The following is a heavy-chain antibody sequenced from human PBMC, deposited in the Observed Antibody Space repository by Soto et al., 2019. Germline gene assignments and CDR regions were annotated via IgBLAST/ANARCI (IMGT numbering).Heavy chain of an antibody. Sequence: GASVKVCCKASGFTFTSSAVQWVRQARGQRLEWIGWIVVGSGNTNYAQKFQERVTITRDMSTSTAYMELSSLRSEDTAVYYCAAGIECSSSTGYYYYGTDVWGQAPTVTV. V-gene: IGHV1-58*01. CDR1: GFTFTSSA. CDR2: IVVGSGNT. J-gene: IGHJ6*02. CDR3: AAGIECSSSTGYYYYGTDV. D-gene: IGHD6-6*01.